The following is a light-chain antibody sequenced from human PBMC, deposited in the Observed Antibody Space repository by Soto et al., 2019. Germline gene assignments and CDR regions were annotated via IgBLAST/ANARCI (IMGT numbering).Light chain of an antibody. CDR3: QHYFDRPLT. CDR2: SAS. J-gene: IGKJ4*01. V-gene: IGKV3-15*01. Sequence: ETILTQSPALLSVSPGERATLSCRASQSIRSNLAWYQQIPGQAPRLLVYSASTRATGIPARFSGSGSGTDFTLTIASLQSEDFAVYYCQHYFDRPLTFGGGTKV. CDR1: QSIRSN.